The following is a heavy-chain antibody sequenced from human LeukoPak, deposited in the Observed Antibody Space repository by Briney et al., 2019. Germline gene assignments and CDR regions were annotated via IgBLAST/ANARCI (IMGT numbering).Heavy chain of an antibody. CDR2: INSDESST. V-gene: IGHV3-74*01. Sequence: GGSLRLSCAASGFTFSNYWMHWVRQAPGKGLVWVSRINSDESSTTSADSVKGRFTISRDNAKNTLYLQINSLRAEDTAVYYCAKGGATVIDYWGQGTLVSVFS. J-gene: IGHJ4*02. CDR1: GFTFSNYW. CDR3: AKGGATVIDY. D-gene: IGHD4-17*01.